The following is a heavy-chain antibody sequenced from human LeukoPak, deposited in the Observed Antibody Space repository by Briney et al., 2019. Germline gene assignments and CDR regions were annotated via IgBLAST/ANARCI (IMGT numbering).Heavy chain of an antibody. CDR1: GFTFSSYA. D-gene: IGHD5-12*01. Sequence: GGSLRLSCAASGFTFSSYAMHWVRQAPGKGLEWVGRIKSKTDGGTTDYAAPVKGRFTISRDDSKNTLYLQMNSLKTEDTAVYYCTTGYSGYDLDYWGQGTLVTVSS. J-gene: IGHJ4*02. CDR3: TTGYSGYDLDY. V-gene: IGHV3-15*07. CDR2: IKSKTDGGTT.